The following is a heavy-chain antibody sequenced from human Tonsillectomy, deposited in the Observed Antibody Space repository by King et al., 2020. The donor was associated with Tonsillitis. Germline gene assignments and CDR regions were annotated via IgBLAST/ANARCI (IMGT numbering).Heavy chain of an antibody. CDR3: AGVRSRYYYYGMDV. CDR2: ISSSSNYI. CDR1: GFTFSYYS. J-gene: IGHJ6*02. V-gene: IGHV3-21*01. Sequence: VQLVESGGGLVKPGGSLRLSCAASGFTFSYYSMNWVRQAPGKGLEWVSSISSSSNYIYYADSVKGRFTISRDNAKNSLYLLMNSLRSEDTAVYYCAGVRSRYYYYGMDVWGQGTTVTVSS. D-gene: IGHD5/OR15-5a*01.